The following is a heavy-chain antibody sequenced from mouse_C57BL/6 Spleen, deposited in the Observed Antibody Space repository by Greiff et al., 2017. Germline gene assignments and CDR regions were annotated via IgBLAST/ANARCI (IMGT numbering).Heavy chain of an antibody. D-gene: IGHD2-5*01. CDR1: GYTFTSYW. V-gene: IGHV1-59*01. CDR3: ATDHSNYFFAY. Sequence: VQLQQPGAELVRPGTSVKLSCKASGYTFTSYWMHWVKQRPGQGLEWIGVIVPSDSYTNYNQKFKGKATLTVDTSSSTAYMQLSSLTSEDSAVYYCATDHSNYFFAYWGQGTLVTVSA. CDR2: IVPSDSYT. J-gene: IGHJ3*01.